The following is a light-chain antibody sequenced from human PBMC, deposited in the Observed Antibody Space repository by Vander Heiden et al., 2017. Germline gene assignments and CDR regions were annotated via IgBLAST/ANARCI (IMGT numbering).Light chain of an antibody. J-gene: IGKJ1*01. CDR2: KAS. CDR3: QQYNSYSRT. Sequence: DIQMTQSPSTLSASVGDRVTITCRASQSISSWLAWYQQKPGKAPKLLIYKASSLESGGPSRCSGSGSGTEFTLTISSLQPDDFATYYCQQYNSYSRTFGQGTKVEIK. V-gene: IGKV1-5*03. CDR1: QSISSW.